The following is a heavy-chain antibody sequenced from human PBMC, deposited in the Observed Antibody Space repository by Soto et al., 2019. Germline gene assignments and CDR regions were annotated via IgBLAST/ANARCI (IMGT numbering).Heavy chain of an antibody. V-gene: IGHV3-43*01. D-gene: IGHD6-6*01. CDR2: ISWDGGST. CDR3: AKCIAARHATDYYYYGMDV. J-gene: IGHJ6*02. Sequence: EVQLVESGGVVVQPGGSLGRSCAASGFTFDDYTMHWVRQAPGKGLEWVSLISWDGGSTYYADSVKGRFTISRDNSKNSLYLQMNSLRTEDTALSYCAKCIAARHATDYYYYGMDVWGQETTVTVSS. CDR1: GFTFDDYT.